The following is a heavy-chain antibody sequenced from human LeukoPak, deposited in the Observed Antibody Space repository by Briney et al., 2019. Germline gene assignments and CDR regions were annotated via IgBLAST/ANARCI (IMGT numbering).Heavy chain of an antibody. CDR2: IYYSGNT. CDR1: GGSIGSGYY. D-gene: IGHD3-10*01. CDR3: ARSYGAGRYSFDA. Sequence: SETLSLTCTVSGGSIGSGYYWSWIRQHPGKGLEWIGYIYYSGNTYYNPSLKSRATMSVDTSKNQFSLKLTSVTAADTAVFYCARSYGAGRYSFDAWGQGTLVTVSS. V-gene: IGHV4-31*03. J-gene: IGHJ4*02.